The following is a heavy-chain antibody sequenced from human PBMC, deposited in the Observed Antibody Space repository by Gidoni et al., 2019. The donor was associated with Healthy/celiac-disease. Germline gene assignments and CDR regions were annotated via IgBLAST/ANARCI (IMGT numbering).Heavy chain of an antibody. V-gene: IGHV1-69*04. CDR3: ASPYCTNGVCPLDY. D-gene: IGHD2-8*01. J-gene: IGHJ4*02. Sequence: QVQLVQSGAEVKKPGSSVKCSCKASVGTFSSSATSWLRQTPGQGLEWVVRIILIFGIANYAQKFQGRVTITADKSTSTAYMELSSLRSEDTAVYYCASPYCTNGVCPLDYWGQGTLVTVSS. CDR1: VGTFSSSA. CDR2: IILIFGIA.